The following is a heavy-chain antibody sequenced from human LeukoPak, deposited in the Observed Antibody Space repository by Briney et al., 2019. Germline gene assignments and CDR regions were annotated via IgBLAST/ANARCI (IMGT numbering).Heavy chain of an antibody. J-gene: IGHJ4*02. D-gene: IGHD3-22*01. CDR1: GGTFSSYA. Sequence: ASVKVSCKASGGTFSSYAISWVRQAPGQGLEWMGGIIPIFGTANYAQKFQGRVTITADESTSTAYMELSSLRAEDTAVYYCAKDASGYYSEYYFDYWGQGTLVTVSS. CDR3: AKDASGYYSEYYFDY. CDR2: IIPIFGTA. V-gene: IGHV1-69*13.